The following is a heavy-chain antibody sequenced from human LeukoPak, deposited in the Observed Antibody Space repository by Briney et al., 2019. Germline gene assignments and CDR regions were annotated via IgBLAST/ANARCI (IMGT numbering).Heavy chain of an antibody. V-gene: IGHV1-69*05. CDR1: GGTFSSYA. D-gene: IGHD3-22*01. Sequence: SVKVSCKASGGTFSSYAISWVRQAPGQGLEWMGGIIPIFGTANYAQKFQGRVTITTDESTSTAYMELSSLRSEDTAVYYCARGTLPPRTMIVVVQTAYCFDYWGQGTLVTVSS. CDR3: ARGTLPPRTMIVVVQTAYCFDY. J-gene: IGHJ4*02. CDR2: IIPIFGTA.